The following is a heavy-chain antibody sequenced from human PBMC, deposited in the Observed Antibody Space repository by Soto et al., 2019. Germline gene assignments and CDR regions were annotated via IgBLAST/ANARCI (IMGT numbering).Heavy chain of an antibody. V-gene: IGHV3-21*01. Sequence: EVHLVESGGGLVKPGGSLRLSCAASGFTFSNYNMNWVRQAPGKGLEWLSFISSSSSNTYYADSVKGRCTISRDNDKNSLYLQMNSLRAEDTAVYYCAKEGGSGSYGDSWGQGTLVTVSS. CDR2: ISSSSSNT. CDR1: GFTFSNYN. J-gene: IGHJ4*02. D-gene: IGHD3-10*01. CDR3: AKEGGSGSYGDS.